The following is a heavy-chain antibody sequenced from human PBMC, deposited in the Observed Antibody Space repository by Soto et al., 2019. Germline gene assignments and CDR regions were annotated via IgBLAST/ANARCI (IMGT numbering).Heavy chain of an antibody. CDR2: LYYSGTT. D-gene: IGHD1-26*01. V-gene: IGHV4-28*01. Sequence: QVQLQESGPGLVKPSETLSLTCAVSGYSISSSNWWGWIRQPPGKGLEWIGYLYYSGTTYYNPSLKSRVTMSVDTSKNQFSLKLTSVTAVDTAVYYFARREIQGPIDYWGQGTLVTVSS. J-gene: IGHJ4*02. CDR3: ARREIQGPIDY. CDR1: GYSISSSNW.